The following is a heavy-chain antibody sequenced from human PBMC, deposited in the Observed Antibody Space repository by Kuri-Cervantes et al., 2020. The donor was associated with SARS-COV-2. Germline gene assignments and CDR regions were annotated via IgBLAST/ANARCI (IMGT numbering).Heavy chain of an antibody. CDR3: AKVRNDYGGNFDY. Sequence: GESLKISCAASGFTFSSYSMNWVRQAPGKGLEWVSYISSSSSTIYYADSVKGRFTISRDNAKNSLYLQMNSLRAEDTAVYYCAKVRNDYGGNFDYWGQGTLVTVSS. J-gene: IGHJ4*02. V-gene: IGHV3-48*01. CDR1: GFTFSSYS. CDR2: ISSSSSTI. D-gene: IGHD4-23*01.